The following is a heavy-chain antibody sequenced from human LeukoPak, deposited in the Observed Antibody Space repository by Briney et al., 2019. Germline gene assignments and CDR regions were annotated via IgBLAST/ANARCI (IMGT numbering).Heavy chain of an antibody. CDR3: ARDDGYTFGFKTSDY. Sequence: PSETLSLTCTVSGGSISSNSYFWGWIRQPPGKGLEWIGSVYYGGSSYYNPSLKSRVTISVDTSNNQFSLKLSSVTAADTAVYYCARDDGYTFGFKTSDYWGQGTLVTVSS. D-gene: IGHD5-24*01. V-gene: IGHV4-39*07. CDR2: VYYGGSS. J-gene: IGHJ4*02. CDR1: GGSISSNSYF.